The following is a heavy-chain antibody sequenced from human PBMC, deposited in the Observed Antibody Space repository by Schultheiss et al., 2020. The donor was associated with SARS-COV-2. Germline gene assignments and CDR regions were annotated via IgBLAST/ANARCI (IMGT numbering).Heavy chain of an antibody. CDR2: INPNSGGT. D-gene: IGHD2-21*01. CDR1: GYTFTSYA. CDR3: ARKYPLWHAFDI. Sequence: ASVKVSCKASGYTFTSYAMHWVRQAPGQGLEWMGWINPNSGGTNYAQKFQGRVTMTRDTSISTAYMELSRLRSDDTAVYYCARKYPLWHAFDIWGQGTMVTVSS. V-gene: IGHV1-2*02. J-gene: IGHJ3*02.